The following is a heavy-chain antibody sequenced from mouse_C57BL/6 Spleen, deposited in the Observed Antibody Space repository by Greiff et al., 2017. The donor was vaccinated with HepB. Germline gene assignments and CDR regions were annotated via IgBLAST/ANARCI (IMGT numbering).Heavy chain of an antibody. D-gene: IGHD1-1*01. J-gene: IGHJ2*01. V-gene: IGHV5-17*01. Sequence: EVNLVESGGGLVKPGGSLKLSCAASGFTFSDYGMHWVRQAPEKGLEWVAYISSGSSTIYYADTVKGRFTISRDNAKNTLFLQMTSLRSEDTAMYYCAKDYGSSFYYFDYWGQGTTLTVSS. CDR3: AKDYGSSFYYFDY. CDR2: ISSGSSTI. CDR1: GFTFSDYG.